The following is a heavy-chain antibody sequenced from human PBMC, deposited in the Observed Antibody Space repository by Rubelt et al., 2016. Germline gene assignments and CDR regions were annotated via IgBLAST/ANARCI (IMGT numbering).Heavy chain of an antibody. CDR3: ARADYYDSSGYHNWFDP. Sequence: QLQLQESGPGLVKPSETLSLTCTVSGGSISSSSYYWGWIRQPPGKGLEWIGSIYYSGSTYYNPSLKSRVTIAVDTSKNQFSLKLGSVTAADTAVYYCARADYYDSSGYHNWFDPGGQGTLVTVSS. CDR1: GGSISSSSYY. D-gene: IGHD3-22*01. CDR2: IYYSGST. V-gene: IGHV4-39*07. J-gene: IGHJ5*02.